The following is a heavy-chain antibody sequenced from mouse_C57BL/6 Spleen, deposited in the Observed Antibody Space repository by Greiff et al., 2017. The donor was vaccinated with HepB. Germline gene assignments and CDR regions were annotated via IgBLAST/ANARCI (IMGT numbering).Heavy chain of an antibody. D-gene: IGHD2-5*01. V-gene: IGHV1-61*01. Sequence: VQLQQPGAELVRPGSSVKLSCKASGYTFTSYWMDWVKQRPGQGLEWIGNIYPSDSETHYNQKFKDKATLTVDKSSSTAYMQLSSLTSEDSAVYYCASPYYSNYGAMDYWGQGTSVTVSS. J-gene: IGHJ4*01. CDR2: IYPSDSET. CDR1: GYTFTSYW. CDR3: ASPYYSNYGAMDY.